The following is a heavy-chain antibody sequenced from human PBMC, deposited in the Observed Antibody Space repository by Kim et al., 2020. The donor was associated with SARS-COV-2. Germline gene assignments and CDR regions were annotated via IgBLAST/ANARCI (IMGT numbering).Heavy chain of an antibody. CDR3: ARDMGFGIAAAHFVTSRKNWFDP. Sequence: SVKVSCKASGGTFSSYAISWVRQAPGQGLEWMGGIIPIFGTANYAQKFQGRVTITADESTSTAYMELSSLRSEDTAVYYCARDMGFGIAAAHFVTSRKNWFDPWGQGTLVTVSS. D-gene: IGHD6-13*01. CDR1: GGTFSSYA. CDR2: IIPIFGTA. J-gene: IGHJ5*02. V-gene: IGHV1-69*13.